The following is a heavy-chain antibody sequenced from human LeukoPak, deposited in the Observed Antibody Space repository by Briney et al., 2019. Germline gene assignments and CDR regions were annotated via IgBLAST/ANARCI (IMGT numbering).Heavy chain of an antibody. V-gene: IGHV4-39*02. CDR2: IYYSGST. J-gene: IGHJ6*03. D-gene: IGHD6-13*01. CDR3: ARGTIAADDYYYMDV. Sequence: PSETLSLTCTVSGGSISSSSYYWGWIRQPPGKGLEWIGSIYYSGSTYYNPSLKSRVTISVDTSKNHFSLKLSSVTAADTAVYYCARGTIAADDYYYMDVWGKGTTVTISS. CDR1: GGSISSSSYY.